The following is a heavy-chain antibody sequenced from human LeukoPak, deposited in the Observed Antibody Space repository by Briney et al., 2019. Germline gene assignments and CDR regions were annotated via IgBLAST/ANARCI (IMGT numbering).Heavy chain of an antibody. CDR2: IYYSGST. Sequence: SETLSLTCTVSGGSISSYYWSWIRQPPGKGLEWIGYIYYSGSTNYNPSLKSRVTISVDTSKNQFSLKLSSVTAADTAVYYCARVRRGYGLFDYWGQGTLVTVSS. D-gene: IGHD6-25*01. V-gene: IGHV4-59*01. J-gene: IGHJ4*02. CDR1: GGSISSYY. CDR3: ARVRRGYGLFDY.